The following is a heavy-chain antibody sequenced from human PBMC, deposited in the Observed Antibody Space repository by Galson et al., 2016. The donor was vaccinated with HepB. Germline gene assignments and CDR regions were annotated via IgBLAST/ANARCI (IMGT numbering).Heavy chain of an antibody. V-gene: IGHV2-70*04. D-gene: IGHD3-16*01. CDR3: ARIPRGDYYFDY. Sequence: PALVKPTQTLTLTCTFSGFSLTTSGMRVSWIRQPPGKALEWLARIDRDDNRFYSTSLKTRLTISKDSSKNQVVLTMANMDPVDTATYYCARIPRGDYYFDYWGQGTLVTVSS. CDR1: GFSLTTSGMR. J-gene: IGHJ4*02. CDR2: IDRDDNR.